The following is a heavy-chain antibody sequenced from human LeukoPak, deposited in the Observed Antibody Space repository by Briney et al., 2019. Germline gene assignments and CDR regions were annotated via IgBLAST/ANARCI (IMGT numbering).Heavy chain of an antibody. D-gene: IGHD3-10*01. CDR1: GFTFTNYA. J-gene: IGHJ3*02. V-gene: IGHV3-23*01. Sequence: GGSLRLSCAASGFTFTNYAMTWVRQAPGKGLEWVSAIGRSDGSTYYADSVKGRFTISRDNSKNTLYLQVNSLRAEDTAVYYCAKDFMVRGVIGSAFDIWGQGTMVTVSS. CDR3: AKDFMVRGVIGSAFDI. CDR2: IGRSDGST.